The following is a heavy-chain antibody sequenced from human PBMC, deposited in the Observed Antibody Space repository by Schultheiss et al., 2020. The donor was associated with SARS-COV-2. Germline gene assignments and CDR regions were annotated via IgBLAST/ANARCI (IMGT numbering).Heavy chain of an antibody. CDR1: GFTFSSYA. CDR2: ISSNGGST. V-gene: IGHV3-64*01. CDR3: ARNRYADDAFDI. D-gene: IGHD5-12*01. Sequence: GGSLRLSCAASGFTFSSYAMHWVRQAPGKGLEYVSAISSNGGSTYYANSVKGRFTISRDNSKNTLYLQMGSLRAEDMAVYYCARNRYADDAFDIWGQGTMVTVSS. J-gene: IGHJ3*02.